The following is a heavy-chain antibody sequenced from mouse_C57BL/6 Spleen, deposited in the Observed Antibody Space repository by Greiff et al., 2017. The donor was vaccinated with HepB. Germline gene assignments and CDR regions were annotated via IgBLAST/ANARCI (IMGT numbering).Heavy chain of an antibody. CDR3: ARHGTTVVDWFAY. CDR2: ISGGGGNT. CDR1: GFTFSSYT. V-gene: IGHV5-9*01. J-gene: IGHJ3*01. D-gene: IGHD1-1*01. Sequence: DVHLVESGGGLVKPGGSLKLSCAASGFTFSSYTMSWVRQTPEKRLEWVATISGGGGNTYYPDSVKGRFTISSDNAKNTLYLQMSSLRSEDTALYYCARHGTTVVDWFAYWGQGTLVTVSA.